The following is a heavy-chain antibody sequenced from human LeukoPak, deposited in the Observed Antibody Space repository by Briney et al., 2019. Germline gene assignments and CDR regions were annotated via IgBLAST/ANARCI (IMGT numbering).Heavy chain of an antibody. Sequence: ASVKVSCKASGYTFTGYYIHWVRQAPGQGLEWMGWINPNSGGTNYAQKFRGRVTMTRDTSISTAYMELTRLRSDDTAVYYCARDSGSGWYGIDYWGQGTLVTVSS. CDR2: INPNSGGT. D-gene: IGHD6-19*01. J-gene: IGHJ4*02. CDR1: GYTFTGYY. CDR3: ARDSGSGWYGIDY. V-gene: IGHV1-2*02.